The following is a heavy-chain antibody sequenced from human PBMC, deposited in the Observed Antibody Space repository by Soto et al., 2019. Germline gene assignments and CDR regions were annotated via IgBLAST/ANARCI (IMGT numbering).Heavy chain of an antibody. D-gene: IGHD6-19*01. CDR2: ISGSGGST. CDR3: AKEGTGWYPLIGS. Sequence: PGGSLRLSCAASGFRFSSYAMSWVRQAPGKGLEWVSSISGSGGSTYYADSLEGRFTISRDNSRNTLYLQMDILRAEDTAVYYCAKEGTGWYPLIGSWGQGTLVTVSS. V-gene: IGHV3-23*01. J-gene: IGHJ1*01. CDR1: GFRFSSYA.